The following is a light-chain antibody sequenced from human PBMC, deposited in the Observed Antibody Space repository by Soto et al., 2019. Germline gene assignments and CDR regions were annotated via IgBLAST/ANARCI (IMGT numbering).Light chain of an antibody. CDR2: DAS. Sequence: VLTQSPATLSLSPGESATLSCRASLNVNSYLACYQQKPVQAPRLLIYDASNRAAGIPARFSGSGSGTDFTLTISSLEPEDFAIYYCQQRQYWPPITFGQGTRLEIK. J-gene: IGKJ5*01. CDR1: LNVNSY. V-gene: IGKV3-11*01. CDR3: QQRQYWPPIT.